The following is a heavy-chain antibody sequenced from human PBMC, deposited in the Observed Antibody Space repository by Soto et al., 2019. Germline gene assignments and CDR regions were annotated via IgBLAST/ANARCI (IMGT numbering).Heavy chain of an antibody. J-gene: IGHJ4*02. D-gene: IGHD4-17*01. V-gene: IGHV3-30-3*01. CDR2: ISYDGSNK. CDR3: AREGYGDYAFDY. CDR1: GFTFSSYA. Sequence: QVQLVESGGGVVQPGRSLRLSCAASGFTFSSYAMHWVRQAPGKGLEWVAVISYDGSNKYYADSVKGRFTIPRDNSKNTLYLQMNSLRAEDTAVYYCAREGYGDYAFDYWGQGTLVTVSS.